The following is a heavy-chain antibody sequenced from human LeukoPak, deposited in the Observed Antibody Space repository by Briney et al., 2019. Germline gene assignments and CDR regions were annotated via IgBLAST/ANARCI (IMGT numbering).Heavy chain of an antibody. V-gene: IGHV1-18*01. D-gene: IGHD2-15*01. CDR3: ARVGGCGGGGCYSVIYSYHYMDV. J-gene: IGHJ6*03. Sequence: ASVKVSCEASGYTFSNYGFSWVRQAPGQGLEWMGWISGYNGNTNYLQKLQGRVTMTTDTSTRTAYMELRSLKSDDTAVYYCARVGGCGGGGCYSVIYSYHYMDVWGKGTTVTVSS. CDR2: ISGYNGNT. CDR1: GYTFSNYG.